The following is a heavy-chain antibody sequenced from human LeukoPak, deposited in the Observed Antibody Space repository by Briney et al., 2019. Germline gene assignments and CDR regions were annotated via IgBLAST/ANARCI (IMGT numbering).Heavy chain of an antibody. CDR2: ISDSSSYI. D-gene: IGHD1-1*01. V-gene: IGHV3-21*01. Sequence: GGSLRLSCVVPGFSFSSHSMNWVRQAPGKGLEWVSFISDSSSYIYYAASVKGRFTISRDNAKNSLFLQMNSLRAEDTAVYYCARDFRWNDVLDSWGQGALVTVSS. CDR3: ARDFRWNDVLDS. J-gene: IGHJ4*02. CDR1: GFSFSSHS.